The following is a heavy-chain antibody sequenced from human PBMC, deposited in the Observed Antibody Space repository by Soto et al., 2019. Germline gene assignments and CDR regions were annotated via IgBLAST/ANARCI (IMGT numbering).Heavy chain of an antibody. CDR3: ARTGYGSGRTWFDP. CDR2: IYYSGST. V-gene: IGHV4-39*01. D-gene: IGHD3-10*01. CDR1: GDSISNSNYY. J-gene: IGHJ5*02. Sequence: QLQLQESGPGLVKPSETLSLTCTISGDSISNSNYYWGWIRQPPGKGLEWIGSIYYSGSTYYNPSLKSRVTISVDTSRNQSSLKLRSVTAGDTAVYHCARTGYGSGRTWFDPWGQGTLVTVSS.